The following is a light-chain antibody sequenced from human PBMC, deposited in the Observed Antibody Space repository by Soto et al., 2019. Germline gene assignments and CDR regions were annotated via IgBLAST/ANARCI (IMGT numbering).Light chain of an antibody. CDR2: SNN. CDR1: SSNIGSNI. V-gene: IGLV1-44*01. CDR3: AAWDDNLNGVI. J-gene: IGLJ2*01. Sequence: QSVLTQPPSASGTPGQRVTISFSGSSSNIGSNIVNWYQQLPGTAPKLLIYSNNQRPSGVPDRFSGSKSGTSASLAISGLQSEDEADYYCAAWDDNLNGVIFGGGTKLTVL.